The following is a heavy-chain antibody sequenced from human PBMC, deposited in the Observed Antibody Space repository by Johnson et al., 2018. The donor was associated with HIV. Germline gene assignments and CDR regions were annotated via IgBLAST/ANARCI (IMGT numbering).Heavy chain of an antibody. D-gene: IGHD6-13*01. CDR1: GFTVSSNY. Sequence: MLLVESGGGLIQPGGSLRLSCAASGFTVSSNYMSWVRQAPGKGLEWGSVIYRGGSTYYADSVKGRFTISRDNSKNTLYLQMNSLRAGDTAVYYCARGKGAAAAEAFDIWGQGTMVTVSS. CDR3: ARGKGAAAAEAFDI. CDR2: IYRGGST. V-gene: IGHV3-53*01. J-gene: IGHJ3*02.